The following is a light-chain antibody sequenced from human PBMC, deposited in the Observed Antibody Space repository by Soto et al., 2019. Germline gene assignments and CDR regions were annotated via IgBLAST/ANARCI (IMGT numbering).Light chain of an antibody. Sequence: DIQMTQSPSSLSASVGDRVTITCRASQGISNYVAWYQHNLWKLPKLLIYAAATLQSGVPSRFSGSGSGTYFTLTINSLQPGDVATYSCQKYSSVPVFGPGTKVDIK. CDR1: QGISNY. J-gene: IGKJ3*01. CDR3: QKYSSVPV. V-gene: IGKV1-27*01. CDR2: AAA.